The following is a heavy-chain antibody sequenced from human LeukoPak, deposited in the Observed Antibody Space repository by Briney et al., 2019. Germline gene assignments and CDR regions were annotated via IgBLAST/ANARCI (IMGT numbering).Heavy chain of an antibody. D-gene: IGHD2-2*01. CDR2: IIPIIGTA. J-gene: IGHJ5*02. CDR1: GGTFSSYA. Sequence: GASVKVSCKASGGTFSSYAISWVRQAPGQGLEWMGGIIPIIGTANYAQKFQGRVTITTDESTSTAYMELSSLRSEDTAVYYCARFDPDGWDQLPLYHWGQGTLVTVSS. V-gene: IGHV1-69*05. CDR3: ARFDPDGWDQLPLYH.